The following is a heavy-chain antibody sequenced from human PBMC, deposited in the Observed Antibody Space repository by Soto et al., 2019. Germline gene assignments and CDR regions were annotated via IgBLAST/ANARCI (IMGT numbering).Heavy chain of an antibody. CDR3: ARGGLVVVVVAMGWFDP. CDR2: INHSGST. V-gene: IGHV4-34*01. D-gene: IGHD2-15*01. Sequence: QVQLQQWGAGLLKPSETLSLTCAVYGGSFSGYYWSWIRQPPGKGLEWIGEINHSGSTNYNPSLTRRVAIAVDPSKNQFSLKLSSVTAAVTAVYYCARGGLVVVVVAMGWFDPWGQGTLVTVSS. J-gene: IGHJ5*02. CDR1: GGSFSGYY.